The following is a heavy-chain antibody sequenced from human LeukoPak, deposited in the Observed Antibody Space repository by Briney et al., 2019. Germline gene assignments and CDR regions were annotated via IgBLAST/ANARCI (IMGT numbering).Heavy chain of an antibody. J-gene: IGHJ4*02. CDR3: ASDQVSGVFDY. D-gene: IGHD5/OR15-5a*01. V-gene: IGHV3-11*05. Sequence: GRSLRLSCAGSGFVFSDFYINWIRHSPGKGLEWLAYISPDGSYATYGDSVKGRFVVSRDNAKNSVSLQMNSLRVEDTAVYFCASDQVSGVFDYWGQGARVTVS. CDR1: GFVFSDFY. CDR2: ISPDGSYA.